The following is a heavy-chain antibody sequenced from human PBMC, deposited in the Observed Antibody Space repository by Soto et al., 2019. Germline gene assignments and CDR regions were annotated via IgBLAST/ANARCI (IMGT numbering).Heavy chain of an antibody. CDR1: GFTFTSSA. Sequence: SVKVSCKASGFTFTSSAVQWVRQARGQRLEWIGWIVVDSGNTNYAQKFQERVTITRDMSTSTAYMELGSLRSEDTAVYYCAAEYRVPWVSYWGQGTLVTVSS. CDR2: IVVDSGNT. CDR3: AAEYRVPWVSY. V-gene: IGHV1-58*01. D-gene: IGHD1-26*01. J-gene: IGHJ4*02.